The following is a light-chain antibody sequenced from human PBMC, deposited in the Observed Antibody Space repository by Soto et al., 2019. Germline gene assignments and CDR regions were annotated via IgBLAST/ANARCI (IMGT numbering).Light chain of an antibody. V-gene: IGKV1-39*01. J-gene: IGKJ2*01. CDR1: QSIFSY. CDR3: QQYYCTPSI. CDR2: ATS. Sequence: DIQMTQSPYPLSASVGDRVTIPCVASQSIFSYLAWYQLNPGKAPKLLIYATSSLPTGVPSRFSGSGSGTDFTLTISSLQSEDFAAYYCQQYYCTPSIFGQGTKVDI.